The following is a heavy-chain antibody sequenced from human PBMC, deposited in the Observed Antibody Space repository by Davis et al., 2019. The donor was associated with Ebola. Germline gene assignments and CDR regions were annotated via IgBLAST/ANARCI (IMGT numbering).Heavy chain of an antibody. Sequence: SETLSLTCNVFGGSVSGYYWGWIRQPPGKGLEWIGYIYYTGTTYYNPSLKSRVTILVDGSKNQFSLKLSSVSAADTAVYYCARGVAQGYCSGTSCSTHFFDYWGQGTLVTVSS. J-gene: IGHJ4*02. V-gene: IGHV4-59*02. CDR2: IYYTGTT. CDR1: GGSVSGYY. CDR3: ARGVAQGYCSGTSCSTHFFDY. D-gene: IGHD2-2*01.